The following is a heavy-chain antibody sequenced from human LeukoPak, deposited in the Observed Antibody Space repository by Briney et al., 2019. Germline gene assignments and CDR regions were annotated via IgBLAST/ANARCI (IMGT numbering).Heavy chain of an antibody. V-gene: IGHV1-2*02. CDR2: INPNSGGT. J-gene: IGHJ4*02. CDR3: ASNIVDTAMVEDY. CDR1: GYTFTGYY. Sequence: ASVKVSCKASGYTFTGYYMHWVRQAPGQGLEWMGWINPNSGGTNYAQEFQGRVTMTRDTSISTAYMELSRLRSDDTAVYYCASNIVDTAMVEDYWGQGTLVTVSS. D-gene: IGHD5-18*01.